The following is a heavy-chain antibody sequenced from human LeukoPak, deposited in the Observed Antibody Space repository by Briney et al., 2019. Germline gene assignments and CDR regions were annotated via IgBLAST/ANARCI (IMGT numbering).Heavy chain of an antibody. CDR3: AKDRTVYDSSGLDY. CDR1: GFTFDDYA. CDR2: ISWNSGSI. J-gene: IGHJ4*02. D-gene: IGHD3-22*01. Sequence: PGRSLRLSRTASGFTFDDYAIHWVRQAPGKGLEWVSGISWNSGSIGYADSVKGRFTISRDNAKNSLYLQMNSLIAEDTALYYCAKDRTVYDSSGLDYWGQGTLVTVSS. V-gene: IGHV3-9*01.